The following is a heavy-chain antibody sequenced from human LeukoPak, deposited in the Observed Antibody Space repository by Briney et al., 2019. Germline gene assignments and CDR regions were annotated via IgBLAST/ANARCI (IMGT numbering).Heavy chain of an antibody. D-gene: IGHD2-21*01. CDR2: IVGDSSKT. J-gene: IGHJ6*03. V-gene: IGHV3-23*01. CDR1: GLTFRDYA. Sequence: GGSLRLSCAISGLTFRDYAMTWVRQAPGKGLEWVSTIVGDSSKTYYADSVKGRFTISRDNSNYMLFLHMNNLRAEDTAIYYCAKQPYNYYYLDVWGKGTTVTVSS. CDR3: AKQPYNYYYLDV.